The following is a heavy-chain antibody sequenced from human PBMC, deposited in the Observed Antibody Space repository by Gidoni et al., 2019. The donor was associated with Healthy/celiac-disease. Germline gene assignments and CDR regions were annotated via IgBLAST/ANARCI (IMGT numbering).Heavy chain of an antibody. V-gene: IGHV3-53*01. CDR2: IYSGGST. CDR1: GFTVSSNY. D-gene: IGHD3-22*01. J-gene: IGHJ4*02. Sequence: EVQLVESGGGLIQPGGSLRLSCAASGFTVSSNYMSWVRQAPGKGLEWVSVIYSGGSTYYADSVKGRFTISRDNSKNTLYLQMNSLRAEDTAVYYCAVNYYDSSGYHDYWGQGTLVTVSS. CDR3: AVNYYDSSGYHDY.